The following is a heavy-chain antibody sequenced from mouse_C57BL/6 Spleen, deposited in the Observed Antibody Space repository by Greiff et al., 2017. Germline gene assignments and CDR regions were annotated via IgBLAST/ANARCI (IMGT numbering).Heavy chain of an antibody. Sequence: QVQLQQSGAELVRPGASVTLSCKASGYTFTDYEMHWVKQTPVHGLEWIGAIDPETGGTAYNQKFKGKAILTADKSSSTAYMELRSLTSEDSAVYYCTRYITTVVATRYFDVWGTGTTVTVSS. V-gene: IGHV1-15*01. CDR3: TRYITTVVATRYFDV. CDR2: IDPETGGT. J-gene: IGHJ1*03. D-gene: IGHD1-1*01. CDR1: GYTFTDYE.